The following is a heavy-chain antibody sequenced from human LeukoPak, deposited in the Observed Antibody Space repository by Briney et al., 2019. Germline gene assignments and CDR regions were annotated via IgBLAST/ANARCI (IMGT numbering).Heavy chain of an antibody. CDR1: GGSISSGDYY. Sequence: PSQTLSLTCTVSGGSISSGDYYWSWIRQPPGKGLEWMGYIYYSGSTYYNPSLKSRVTISVDTSKNQFSLKLSSVTAADTAVYYCARETQGYSYGTGTYTLDYWGQGTLVTVSS. CDR3: ARETQGYSYGTGTYTLDY. V-gene: IGHV4-30-4*01. D-gene: IGHD5-18*01. J-gene: IGHJ4*02. CDR2: IYYSGST.